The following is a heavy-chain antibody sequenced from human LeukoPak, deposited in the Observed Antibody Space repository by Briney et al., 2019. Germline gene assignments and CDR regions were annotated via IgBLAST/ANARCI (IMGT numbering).Heavy chain of an antibody. J-gene: IGHJ3*02. D-gene: IGHD3-9*01. CDR3: ARGLKILTGYYTLVTSYDAFDI. V-gene: IGHV4-4*07. Sequence: SETLSPTCTVSGGSISSYYWSWIRQPAGKGLEWIGRIYTSGSTNYNPSLKSRVTMSVDTSKNQFSLKLSSVTAADTAVYYCARGLKILTGYYTLVTSYDAFDIWGQGTMVTVSS. CDR1: GGSISSYY. CDR2: IYTSGST.